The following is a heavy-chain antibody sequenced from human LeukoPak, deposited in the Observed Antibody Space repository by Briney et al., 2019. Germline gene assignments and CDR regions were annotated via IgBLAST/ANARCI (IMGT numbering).Heavy chain of an antibody. CDR3: ASCHFDSSGPFDY. Sequence: GGSLRLSCAASGFTFSDYYMSWIRQAPGKGLEGVSYNSSSGSTIYYADSVKGRFTISRDNAKNSLYLQMNSLRAEDTAVYYCASCHFDSSGPFDYWGQGTLVTVSS. V-gene: IGHV3-11*01. J-gene: IGHJ4*02. CDR2: NSSSGSTI. D-gene: IGHD3-22*01. CDR1: GFTFSDYY.